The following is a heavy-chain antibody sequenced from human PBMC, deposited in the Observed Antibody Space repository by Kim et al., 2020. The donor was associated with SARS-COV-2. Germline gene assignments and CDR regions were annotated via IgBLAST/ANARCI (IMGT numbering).Heavy chain of an antibody. J-gene: IGHJ4*02. CDR2: ISGSGGST. CDR1: GFTFSSYA. CDR3: AKDFALGVATTLISVSAIDY. Sequence: GGSLRLSCAASGFTFSSYAMSWVRRAPGKGLEWVSAISGSGGSTYYADSVKGRFTISRDNSKNTLYLQMNSLRAEDTAVYYCAKDFALGVATTLISVSAIDYWGQGTLVTVSS. V-gene: IGHV3-23*01. D-gene: IGHD5-12*01.